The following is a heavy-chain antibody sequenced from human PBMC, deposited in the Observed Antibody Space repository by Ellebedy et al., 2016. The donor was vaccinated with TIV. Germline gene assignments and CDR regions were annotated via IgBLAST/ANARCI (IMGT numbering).Heavy chain of an antibody. CDR3: AREDIAMAHFDY. V-gene: IGHV4-61*01. Sequence: MPSETLSLTCTVSGGSVSSGSYSWTWLRHPPGKGLEWIGYIYYDGSTNYNPSLKRRVTISVDTSRNQFSLKLRSVTAADTAVYSCAREDIAMAHFDYWGQGALVTVSS. D-gene: IGHD5-18*01. J-gene: IGHJ4*02. CDR1: GGSVSSGSYS. CDR2: IYYDGST.